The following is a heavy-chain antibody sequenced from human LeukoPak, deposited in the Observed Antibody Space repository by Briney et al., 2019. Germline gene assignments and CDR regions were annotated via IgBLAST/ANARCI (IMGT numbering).Heavy chain of an antibody. D-gene: IGHD3-10*01. CDR1: GFTFRSYA. Sequence: GGSLRLSCAASGFTFRSYAMHWVRQAPGKGLEYVSGISSNGGSTYYADSVKGRFTISRDNSKNTLYLQMGSLRAEDMAVYYCARGPELEWRLVDYWGQGTLVTVSS. V-gene: IGHV3-64*02. CDR2: ISSNGGST. J-gene: IGHJ4*02. CDR3: ARGPELEWRLVDY.